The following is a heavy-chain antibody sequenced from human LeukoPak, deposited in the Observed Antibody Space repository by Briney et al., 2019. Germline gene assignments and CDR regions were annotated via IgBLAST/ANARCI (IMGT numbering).Heavy chain of an antibody. D-gene: IGHD3-22*01. CDR1: GFTFSSYS. Sequence: GGSLRLSCAASGFTFSSYSMNWVRQAPGKGLECVSYISSSSSTIYYADSVEGRFTISRDNAKNSLYLQMNSLRAEDTAVYYCARDFHRRVYDSSGYSPYWGQGTLVTVSS. J-gene: IGHJ4*02. CDR3: ARDFHRRVYDSSGYSPY. CDR2: ISSSSSTI. V-gene: IGHV3-48*01.